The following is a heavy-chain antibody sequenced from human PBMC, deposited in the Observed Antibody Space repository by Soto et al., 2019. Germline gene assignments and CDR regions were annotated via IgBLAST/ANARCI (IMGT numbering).Heavy chain of an antibody. CDR1: GGSISSSSW. CDR2: FYHAGSA. CDR3: ARGSSFRGDFDI. Sequence: HLQESGPGLVRPSETLSLTCAVSGGSISSSSWWTWVGQSPEKGLEWIGEFYHAGSADYNPYYHSRVTIILNQSEKNFSLRLTSVTAADTAVYYCARGSSFRGDFDIWGQGTTVTVSS. J-gene: IGHJ3*02. D-gene: IGHD2-21*01. V-gene: IGHV4-4*02.